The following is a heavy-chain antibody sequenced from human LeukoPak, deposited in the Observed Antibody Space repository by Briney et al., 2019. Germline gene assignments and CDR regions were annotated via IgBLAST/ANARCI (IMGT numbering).Heavy chain of an antibody. CDR1: SGSISSSNYF. D-gene: IGHD3-3*01. V-gene: IGHV4-39*07. CDR3: ARTSDYYSPAFDI. CDR2: IYYVGNT. J-gene: IGHJ3*02. Sequence: SETLSLTCTVSSGSISSSNYFWGWIRQPQGKGLEWIGIIYYVGNTYYNPSLKSPVTISVDTSKNQFSLKLSSVTAADTALYYCARTSDYYSPAFDIWGQGTMVTVSS.